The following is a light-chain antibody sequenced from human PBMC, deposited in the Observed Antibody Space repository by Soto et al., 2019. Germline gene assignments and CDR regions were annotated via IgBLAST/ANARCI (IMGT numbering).Light chain of an antibody. J-gene: IGLJ2*01. Sequence: QSVLTQPPSVSGAPGQRVTISCTGSSSNIGAGYDVHWYQHLPGTDPRLVIYDNNIRPSGVPDRFSGSKSDTSASLAITGLQAEDEADYYCQSYDSSVTAVLFGGGTKVTVL. CDR1: SSNIGAGYD. CDR2: DNN. CDR3: QSYDSSVTAVL. V-gene: IGLV1-40*01.